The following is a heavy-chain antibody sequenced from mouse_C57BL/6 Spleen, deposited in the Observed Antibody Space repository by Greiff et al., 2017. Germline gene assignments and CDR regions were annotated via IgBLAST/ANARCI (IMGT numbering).Heavy chain of an antibody. CDR1: GYTFTEYT. V-gene: IGHV1-62-2*01. J-gene: IGHJ2*01. Sequence: VQLQQSGAELVKPGASVKLSCKASGYTFTEYTIHWVKQRSGQGLEWIGWFYPGGGSIKYNEKFKDKATLSADKSYSTVYMESSRLRSEDAAVYFCARNEEDYDGRGCDYLDYGGQGTTLTVSS. CDR3: ARNEEDYDGRGCDYLDY. CDR2: FYPGGGSI. D-gene: IGHD1-1*01.